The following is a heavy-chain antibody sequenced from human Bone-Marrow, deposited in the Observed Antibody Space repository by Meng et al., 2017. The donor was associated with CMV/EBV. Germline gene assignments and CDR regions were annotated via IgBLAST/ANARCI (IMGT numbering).Heavy chain of an antibody. D-gene: IGHD2-2*02. J-gene: IGHJ6*02. Sequence: GGSLRLSCAASGFSFSDYRMNWVRQAPGKGLEWVSSIKTGSTYIHYADSVKGRFTISRDNAQNSLYLQMNSLRAEDTAVYYCAREICSSTSCYIYYYYGMDVWVQGTTVTVSS. CDR1: GFSFSDYR. CDR2: IKTGSTYI. CDR3: AREICSSTSCYIYYYYGMDV. V-gene: IGHV3-21*01.